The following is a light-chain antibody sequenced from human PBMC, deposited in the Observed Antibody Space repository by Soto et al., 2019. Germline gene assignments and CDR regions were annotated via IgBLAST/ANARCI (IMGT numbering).Light chain of an antibody. V-gene: IGKV3-20*01. J-gene: IGKJ5*01. CDR2: AAS. CDR1: QSVTYRY. CDR3: QQYGGSPIT. Sequence: ETVLTQSPGTLALSPGERVTLPCRASQSVTYRYLAWYQQKPGQAPRLLIYAASTRATGIPDRFSGSGSGTDFTFTISRLEPGDFAVYYCQQYGGSPITFGQGTRLEIK.